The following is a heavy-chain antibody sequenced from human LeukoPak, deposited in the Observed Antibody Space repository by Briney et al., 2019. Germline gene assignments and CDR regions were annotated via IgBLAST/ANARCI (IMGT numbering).Heavy chain of an antibody. Sequence: GGSLRLSCAASGFTFSSYWMSWVRQAPGQGLEWVANIKQDGSEKYYVDSVKGRFTISRDNAKNSLYLQMNSLRAEDTAVYYCARDAVTTGGGYYYYYMDVWGKGTTVTVSS. CDR3: ARDAVTTGGGYYYYYMDV. D-gene: IGHD4-11*01. J-gene: IGHJ6*03. CDR2: IKQDGSEK. CDR1: GFTFSSYW. V-gene: IGHV3-7*01.